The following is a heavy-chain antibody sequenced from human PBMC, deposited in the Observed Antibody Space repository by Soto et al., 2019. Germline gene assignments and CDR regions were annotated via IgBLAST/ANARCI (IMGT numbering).Heavy chain of an antibody. CDR3: ARVGASITGTTDYYYYYMDV. CDR1: GYTFTSYG. Sequence: ASVKVSCKASGYTFTSYGISWVRQAPGQGLEWMGWISAYNGNTNYAQKLQGRVTMTTDTSTSTAYMELRSLRSDDTAVYYCARVGASITGTTDYYYYYMDVWGKGTTVTVSS. CDR2: ISAYNGNT. V-gene: IGHV1-18*01. D-gene: IGHD1-20*01. J-gene: IGHJ6*03.